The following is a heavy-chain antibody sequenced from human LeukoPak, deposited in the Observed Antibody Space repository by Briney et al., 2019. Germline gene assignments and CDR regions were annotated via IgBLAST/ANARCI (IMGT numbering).Heavy chain of an antibody. V-gene: IGHV3-66*01. Sequence: GGSLRLSCAVSGFTVSSNYMSWVRQAPGKGLEWVSIIHSGGSTYYADSVKGRFTISRDNSKNTLYLQMNSLRAEDTAVYYCARRLYFDYWGRGTLVTVSS. J-gene: IGHJ4*02. D-gene: IGHD3-22*01. CDR2: IHSGGST. CDR3: ARRLYFDY. CDR1: GFTVSSNY.